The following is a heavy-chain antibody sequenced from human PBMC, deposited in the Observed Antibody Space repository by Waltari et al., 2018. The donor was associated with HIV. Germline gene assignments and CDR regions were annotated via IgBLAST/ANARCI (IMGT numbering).Heavy chain of an antibody. J-gene: IGHJ4*02. CDR3: TKAESFFHPPDY. Sequence: EVQLVESGGGLVQPGRSLRLSCAASGFTFVDYAMHWVRQVSGKGLEWVSGISWNSDSTGYADSVKGRVTISRDNAKTSLYLQMNSLRTEDTASYYCTKAESFFHPPDYWGQGTLVTVSS. CDR1: GFTFVDYA. CDR2: ISWNSDST. D-gene: IGHD3-10*01. V-gene: IGHV3-9*01.